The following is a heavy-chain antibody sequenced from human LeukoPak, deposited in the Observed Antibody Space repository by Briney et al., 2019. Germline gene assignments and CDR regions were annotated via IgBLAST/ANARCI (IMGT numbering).Heavy chain of an antibody. CDR2: IYYSGST. Sequence: SETLSLTCTVSGGSISSSSYYWGWIRQPPGKGLEWIGSIYYSGSTYYNPSLKSRVTISVDTSKNQFSLKLSSVTAADTAVYYCARRSTYCSSTSCYYWFDPWGQGTLVTVSS. J-gene: IGHJ5*02. V-gene: IGHV4-39*07. D-gene: IGHD2-2*01. CDR3: ARRSTYCSSTSCYYWFDP. CDR1: GGSISSSSYY.